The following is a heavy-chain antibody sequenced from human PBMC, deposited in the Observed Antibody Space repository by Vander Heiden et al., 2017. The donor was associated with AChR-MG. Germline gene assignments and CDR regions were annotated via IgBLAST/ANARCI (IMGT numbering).Heavy chain of an antibody. CDR1: GLTFSSDW. D-gene: IGHD2-21*02. Sequence: EVQLVDSGGGSVQPGGSLRLSCAAPGLTFSSDWTHWVRHAPGKGLVWVARINSDGSNTTDADSVKGRFTITRDNAKNTLYLQMNSLRAEDTAVYYCARSIVVVTAIPGYWGRGTLVTVSS. CDR3: ARSIVVVTAIPGY. J-gene: IGHJ4*02. V-gene: IGHV3-74*01. CDR2: INSDGSNT.